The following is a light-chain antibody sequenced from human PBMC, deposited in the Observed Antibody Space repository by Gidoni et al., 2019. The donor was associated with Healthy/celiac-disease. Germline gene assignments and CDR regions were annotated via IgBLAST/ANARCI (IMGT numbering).Light chain of an antibody. CDR1: QSVSSSH. CDR3: QQYGSSRGFT. Sequence: EIVLTQSPGTLSGSPGERATLSCRASQSVSSSHLAWYQQKPGQSPRLLIYGASSRATGIPDRVSGSGCGTDFTLTISRLETEDFAVYYCQQYGSSRGFTFGPGTKVDIK. CDR2: GAS. V-gene: IGKV3-20*01. J-gene: IGKJ3*01.